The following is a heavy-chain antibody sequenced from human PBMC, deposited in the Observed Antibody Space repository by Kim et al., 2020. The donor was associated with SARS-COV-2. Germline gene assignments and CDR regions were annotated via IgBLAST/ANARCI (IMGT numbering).Heavy chain of an antibody. V-gene: IGHV1-69*01. CDR2: FGTA. D-gene: IGHD4-17*01. CDR3: ASRYGGDY. Sequence: FGTANYAQRFQGRVTITADESTSTAYMELSSLRSEDTAVYYCASRYGGDYWGQGTLVTVSS. J-gene: IGHJ4*02.